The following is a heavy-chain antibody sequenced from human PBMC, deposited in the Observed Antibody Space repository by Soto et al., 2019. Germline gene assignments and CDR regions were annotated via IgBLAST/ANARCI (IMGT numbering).Heavy chain of an antibody. Sequence: QLQLQESGSGLVKPSQTLSLTCAVSGGSISSGGYSWSWIRQPPGKGLEWIGYIYHSGSTYYNPSLKCLATISVGSSKNQFSLKLSSVTAADTAVYYCARRRGLPFYYGVDVWGEGTTGTFAS. CDR3: ARRRGLPFYYGVDV. CDR2: IYHSGST. D-gene: IGHD2-21*01. CDR1: GGSISSGGYS. V-gene: IGHV4-30-2*01. J-gene: IGHJ6*02.